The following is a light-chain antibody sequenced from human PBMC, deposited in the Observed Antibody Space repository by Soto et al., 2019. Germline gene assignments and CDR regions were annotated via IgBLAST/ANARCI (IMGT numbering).Light chain of an antibody. CDR3: MLYMGSGLRV. J-gene: IGLJ2*01. CDR1: SGSVSTSYY. Sequence: QTVVTQEPSFSVSPGGTVTLTCGLSSGSVSTSYYPSWYQQTPGQAPRTLIYSTNTRSSGVPDRFSGSILGNKAALTITGAQADDESDYYCMLYMGSGLRVFGGGTKVTVL. CDR2: STN. V-gene: IGLV8-61*01.